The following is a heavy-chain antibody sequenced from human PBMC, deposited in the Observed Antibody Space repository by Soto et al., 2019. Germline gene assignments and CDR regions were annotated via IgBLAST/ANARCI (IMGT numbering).Heavy chain of an antibody. CDR3: AKDSVVVVAATLLFVY. V-gene: IGHV3-23*01. J-gene: IGHJ4*02. CDR2: IGESGTPT. CDR1: GFTFSSYA. Sequence: GGSLRLSCAASGFTFSSYAMKWVRQAPGKGLEWVSLIGESGTPTYYADSVKGRFTISRDNSGNTLFLEMYSLRAEDTAVYYCAKDSVVVVAATLLFVYWGQGTLVTVSS. D-gene: IGHD2-15*01.